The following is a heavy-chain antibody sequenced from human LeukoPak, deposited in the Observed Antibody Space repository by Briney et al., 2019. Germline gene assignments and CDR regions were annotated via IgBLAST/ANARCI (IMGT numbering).Heavy chain of an antibody. Sequence: PGRSLRLSCAASGFTFSNFALYWVRQAPGKGLEWVTVTSYDGSDKHYADCVKGRFTISRDNSKNTLYLQMNSLRDEDTAVYYCARAPPNSWIDYWGQGTLVTVSS. V-gene: IGHV3-30*04. CDR3: ARAPPNSWIDY. D-gene: IGHD1/OR15-1a*01. CDR1: GFTFSNFA. J-gene: IGHJ4*02. CDR2: TSYDGSDK.